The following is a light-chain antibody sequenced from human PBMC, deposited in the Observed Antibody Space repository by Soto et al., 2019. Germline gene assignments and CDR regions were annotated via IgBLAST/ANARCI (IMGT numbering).Light chain of an antibody. CDR2: VAS. CDR3: QHYGSSPWT. J-gene: IGKJ1*01. Sequence: EIVLTQSPGTLSLSPGERATLSCRASQSVGGSYLAWFQQKPGQAPRLLIYVASTRATGVPDRFSGSGSATDFSLPCIRLEPEEVAVYYCQHYGSSPWTFGQGNKVEIK. V-gene: IGKV3-20*01. CDR1: QSVGGSY.